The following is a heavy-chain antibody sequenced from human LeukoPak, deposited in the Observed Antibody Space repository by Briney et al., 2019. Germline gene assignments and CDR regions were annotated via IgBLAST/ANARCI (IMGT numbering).Heavy chain of an antibody. CDR2: IRYDGSNK. J-gene: IGHJ3*02. D-gene: IGHD4-23*01. Sequence: GGSLRLSCAASGFTFRIYGIHWVRQAPGKGLEWVAFIRYDGSNKYYGDSVKGRFTISRDNSKNTLYLQMNSLRAEDTAVYYCAKGRGYGGKNQVAAFDIWGQGTMVTVSS. CDR1: GFTFRIYG. V-gene: IGHV3-30*02. CDR3: AKGRGYGGKNQVAAFDI.